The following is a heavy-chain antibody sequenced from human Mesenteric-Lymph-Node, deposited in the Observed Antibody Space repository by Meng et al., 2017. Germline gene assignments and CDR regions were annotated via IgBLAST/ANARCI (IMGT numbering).Heavy chain of an antibody. J-gene: IGHJ4*02. Sequence: QWQLVDSGGGLGKPVGSLRCSCAASGFTFVDYYMGWIRQAPGKGLEWVSYISSSGSTIYYADSVKGRFTISRDNAKNSLYLQMNSLRADDTAVYYCARGSPAGDHWGQGTLVTVSS. CDR2: ISSSGSTI. CDR3: ARGSPAGDH. V-gene: IGHV3-11*01. D-gene: IGHD6-13*01. CDR1: GFTFVDYY.